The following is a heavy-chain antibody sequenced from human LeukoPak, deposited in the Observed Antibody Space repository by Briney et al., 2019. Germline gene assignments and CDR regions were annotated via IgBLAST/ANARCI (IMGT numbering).Heavy chain of an antibody. CDR1: GGSFSGYY. J-gene: IGHJ4*02. D-gene: IGHD6-6*01. Sequence: SETLSLTCAVYGGSFSGYYWSWIRQPPGKGLEWIGEINHSGSTNYNPSFKSRVTISVDTSKNQFSLKLSSVTAADTAVYYCASYEYSSSPVDYWGQGTLVTVSS. CDR3: ASYEYSSSPVDY. CDR2: INHSGST. V-gene: IGHV4-34*01.